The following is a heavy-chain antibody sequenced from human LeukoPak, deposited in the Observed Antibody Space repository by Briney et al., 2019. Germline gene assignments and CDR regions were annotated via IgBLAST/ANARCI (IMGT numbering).Heavy chain of an antibody. CDR2: INHSGST. CDR3: ARDYYGSGSYYIKSPHFDY. CDR1: GGSFSGYY. V-gene: IGHV4-34*01. Sequence: KPSETLSLTCAVYGGSFSGYYWSWIRQPPGKGLEWIGEINHSGSTNYNPSLKSRVTISVDTSKNQFSLKLSSVTAADTAVYYCARDYYGSGSYYIKSPHFDYWGQGTLVTVSS. D-gene: IGHD3-10*01. J-gene: IGHJ4*02.